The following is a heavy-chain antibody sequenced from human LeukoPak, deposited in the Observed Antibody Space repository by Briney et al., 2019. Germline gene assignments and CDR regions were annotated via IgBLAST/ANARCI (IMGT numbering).Heavy chain of an antibody. CDR1: GFTFSSYA. Sequence: PGGSLRLSCAASGFTFSSYAMSWVRQAPGKGLEWVSGISGSGGSTYYADSVKGRFTISRDNSKNTLYLQMNSLRAEDTAVYYCASSSSSWLYYFDYWGQGTLVTVSS. CDR2: ISGSGGST. CDR3: ASSSSSWLYYFDY. V-gene: IGHV3-23*01. D-gene: IGHD6-13*01. J-gene: IGHJ4*02.